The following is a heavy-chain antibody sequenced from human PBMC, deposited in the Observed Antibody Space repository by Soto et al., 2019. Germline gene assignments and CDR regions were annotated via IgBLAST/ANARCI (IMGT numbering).Heavy chain of an antibody. V-gene: IGHV4-34*01. CDR1: GGSFSGYY. Sequence: QVQLQQWGAGLLKPSETLSLTCAVSGGSFSGYYWSWIRQPPGKGLEWIGEINHSGSTNYNPSLKSRVTISVDTSKNQFSLKLSSVTAADTAVYYCARGVVVAATRIRAFDIWGQGTMVTVSS. D-gene: IGHD2-15*01. J-gene: IGHJ3*02. CDR2: INHSGST. CDR3: ARGVVVAATRIRAFDI.